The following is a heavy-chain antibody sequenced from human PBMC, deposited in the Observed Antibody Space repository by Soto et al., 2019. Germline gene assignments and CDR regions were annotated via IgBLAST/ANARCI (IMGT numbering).Heavy chain of an antibody. J-gene: IGHJ5*02. CDR1: GGSINYNSYY. CDR2: IFYTGTT. D-gene: IGHD2-15*01. V-gene: IGHV4-39*02. CDR3: ARLVVVAPVANA. Sequence: PSETLSLTCSVSGGSINYNSYYWGWIRQPPGKGLEWVGGIFYTGTTYYSPSLKDRVTISVDTSKISFSLNLTSVTAADTAVYFCARLVVVAPVANAWGQGTLVTVSS.